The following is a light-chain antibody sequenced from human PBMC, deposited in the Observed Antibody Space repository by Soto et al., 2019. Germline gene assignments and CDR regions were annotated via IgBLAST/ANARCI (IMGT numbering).Light chain of an antibody. CDR2: EVN. J-gene: IGLJ1*01. Sequence: QSALAQPSSVSGSPGQSITISCTGTSTDFGGYNYVSWYQHHPGKGPKLIIYEVNNRPPGVSDRFSGSKSGNKASLTISNLEAEDESDYYCGSYTSTDTPFVFGTGTKATVL. CDR3: GSYTSTDTPFV. CDR1: STDFGGYNY. V-gene: IGLV2-14*01.